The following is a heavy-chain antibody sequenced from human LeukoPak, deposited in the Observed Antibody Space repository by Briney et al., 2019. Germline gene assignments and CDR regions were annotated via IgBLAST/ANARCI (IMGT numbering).Heavy chain of an antibody. V-gene: IGHV4-61*02. CDR2: IYTSGST. D-gene: IGHD6-13*01. Sequence: SETLSLTCTVSGGSISSGSYYWSWIRQPAGKGLEWIGGIYTSGSTNYNPSLKSRVTISVDTSKNQFSLKLSSVTAADTAVYYCARGAKAAARNWFDPWGQGTLVTVSS. CDR1: GGSISSGSYY. CDR3: ARGAKAAARNWFDP. J-gene: IGHJ5*02.